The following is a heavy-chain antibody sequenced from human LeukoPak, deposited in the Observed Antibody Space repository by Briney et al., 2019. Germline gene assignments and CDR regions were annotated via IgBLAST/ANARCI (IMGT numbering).Heavy chain of an antibody. V-gene: IGHV4-59*01. D-gene: IGHD3-22*01. Sequence: PSETLSLTCTVSGCSISSYYWSWIRQPPGKGLEWMGYIYYSGSTNYNPSLKSRVTISVDTSKNQFSLKLSSVTAADTAVYYCARDSSGYHLTWFDPWGQGTLVTVSS. CDR3: ARDSSGYHLTWFDP. J-gene: IGHJ5*02. CDR1: GCSISSYY. CDR2: IYYSGST.